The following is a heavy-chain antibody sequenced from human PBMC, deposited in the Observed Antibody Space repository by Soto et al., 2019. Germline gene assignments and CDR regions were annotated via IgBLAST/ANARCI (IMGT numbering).Heavy chain of an antibody. Sequence: SVKVSCKASGGTFSSYTISWVRQAPGQGLEWMGRIIPILGIANYAQKFQGRVTITADKSTSTAYMELSSLRSEDTAVYYCANSITIFGVVINANYYMDVWGKGTTVTVSS. V-gene: IGHV1-69*02. D-gene: IGHD3-3*01. CDR2: IIPILGIA. J-gene: IGHJ6*03. CDR3: ANSITIFGVVINANYYMDV. CDR1: GGTFSSYT.